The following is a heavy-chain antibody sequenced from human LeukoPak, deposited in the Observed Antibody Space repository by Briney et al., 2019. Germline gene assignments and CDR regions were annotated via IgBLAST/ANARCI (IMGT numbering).Heavy chain of an antibody. Sequence: GGSLRLSCAASGFTFSSYAITWVRQAPGKGLEWVSTVIDNGGFTYYADSVKGRFTISRDNSKNTLYLQMNSLRAEDTAVYYCAKMGSGWYLRDQLSAFDIWGQGTTVTVSS. D-gene: IGHD6-19*01. CDR1: GFTFSSYA. CDR3: AKMGSGWYLRDQLSAFDI. CDR2: VIDNGGFT. J-gene: IGHJ3*02. V-gene: IGHV3-23*01.